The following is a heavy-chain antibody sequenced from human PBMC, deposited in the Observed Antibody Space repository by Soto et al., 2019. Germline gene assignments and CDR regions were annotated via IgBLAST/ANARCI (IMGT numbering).Heavy chain of an antibody. D-gene: IGHD2-2*01. CDR2: TSNSGST. CDR3: ARGGGSTKVDY. V-gene: IGHV4-31*03. J-gene: IGHJ4*02. Sequence: QVQLQESGPGLVKPSQTLSLTCTVSGGSITSSGYYWSWIRQHPGEGLEWIGFTSNSGSTSYNPSLKCXVTISVDTSSNQFSLNLKSVTAADTAVYYCARGGGSTKVDYWGQGTLVTVSP. CDR1: GGSITSSGYY.